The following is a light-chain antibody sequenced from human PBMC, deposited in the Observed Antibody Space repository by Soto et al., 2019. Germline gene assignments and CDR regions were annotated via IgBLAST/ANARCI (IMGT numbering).Light chain of an antibody. J-gene: IGLJ1*01. CDR1: SSDVGRYNY. Sequence: QSVLAQPASVCGSPGQSITISCTGTSSDVGRYNYVSWFQQHPGKVPKLIIYDVSNWPSGVSDRFSGSKSGNTASLTISGLHPEDEADYYCRSFTSSSTFVFGTGTKVTVL. V-gene: IGLV2-14*03. CDR2: DVS. CDR3: RSFTSSSTFV.